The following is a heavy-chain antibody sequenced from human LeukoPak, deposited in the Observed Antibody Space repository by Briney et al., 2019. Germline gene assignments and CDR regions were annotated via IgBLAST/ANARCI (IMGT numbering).Heavy chain of an antibody. CDR1: GYSISSGYY. D-gene: IGHD3-22*01. J-gene: IGHJ4*02. Sequence: PSETLSLTCTVSGYSISSGYYWGWIRQPPGKGLEWIGSIYHSGSTYYNPSLKSRVTILVDTSKNQFSLKLSSVTAADTAVYYCARDAYDSSGFSPLFDYWGQGTLVTVSS. CDR3: ARDAYDSSGFSPLFDY. V-gene: IGHV4-38-2*02. CDR2: IYHSGST.